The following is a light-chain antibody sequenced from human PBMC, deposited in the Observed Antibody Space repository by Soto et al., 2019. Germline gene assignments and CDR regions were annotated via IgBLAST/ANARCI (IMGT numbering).Light chain of an antibody. CDR1: QSISSY. V-gene: IGKV1-27*01. CDR2: GAS. Sequence: DIQMTQSPSSLSASVGDRVTITCLASQSISSYLNWFQQKPGKAPKLLIYGASTLQGGVPSRFSGSGSGTDFTLTITSLQPEDVATYYCQEYKNAPLTFGGGTKVDI. CDR3: QEYKNAPLT. J-gene: IGKJ4*01.